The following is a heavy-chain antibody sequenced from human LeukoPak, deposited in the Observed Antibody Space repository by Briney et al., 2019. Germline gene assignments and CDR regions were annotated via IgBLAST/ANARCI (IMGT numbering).Heavy chain of an antibody. CDR3: ARLGPLGAATPYYSYGMDV. D-gene: IGHD1-26*01. CDR1: GFTFSSYS. Sequence: GGSLRLSCAASGFTFSSYSINWVRQAPGKGLEWVSHISHTSSVIYYAASLKGRLTISRDNAKNSVYLQMNSLKVEDTAVYYCARLGPLGAATPYYSYGMDVWGQGTTVTVSS. V-gene: IGHV3-48*01. CDR2: ISHTSSVI. J-gene: IGHJ6*02.